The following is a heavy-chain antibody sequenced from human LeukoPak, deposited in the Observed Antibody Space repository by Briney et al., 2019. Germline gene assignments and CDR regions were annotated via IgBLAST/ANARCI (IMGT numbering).Heavy chain of an antibody. CDR2: IRYDGSNK. Sequence: PGRSLRLSCAASGFTFSSYGIHWVRQAPGKGLEWVAFIRYDGSNKYHADSVKGRFTIPRDNSKNTVYLQMNSLRAEDTAVYYCARTADIVLMVYARVPAHLDYWGQGTLVTASS. CDR3: ARTADIVLMVYARVPAHLDY. J-gene: IGHJ4*02. CDR1: GFTFSSYG. V-gene: IGHV3-33*01. D-gene: IGHD2-8*01.